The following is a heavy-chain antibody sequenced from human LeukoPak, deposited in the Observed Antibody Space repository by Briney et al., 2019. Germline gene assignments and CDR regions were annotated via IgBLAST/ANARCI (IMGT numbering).Heavy chain of an antibody. CDR3: AKNRAAAGTEAYYYYYYYMDV. J-gene: IGHJ6*03. CDR1: GFTFSNYA. V-gene: IGHV3-23*01. D-gene: IGHD6-13*01. CDR2: ISESGGNT. Sequence: GGSLRLSCAASGFTFSNYAMNWVRQAPGKGLEWVSGISESGGNTFYADSVKGRFTISRDNSKNTLFLQMNSLRAEDTALYYCAKNRAAAGTEAYYYYYYYMDVWGKGTTVTVSS.